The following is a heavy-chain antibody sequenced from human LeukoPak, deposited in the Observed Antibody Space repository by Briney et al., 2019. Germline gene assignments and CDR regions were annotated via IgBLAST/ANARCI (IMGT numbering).Heavy chain of an antibody. D-gene: IGHD1-26*01. Sequence: GGSLRLSCAASGFTFSSYGMHWVRQAPGKGLEWVAFIRYDGSNKYYADSVKGRFTISRDNSKNTLYLQMNSLRAEDTAVYYCAKDYRSGSYYGYYYYYYYMDVWGKGTTVTISS. CDR3: AKDYRSGSYYGYYYYYYYMDV. CDR1: GFTFSSYG. CDR2: IRYDGSNK. J-gene: IGHJ6*03. V-gene: IGHV3-30*02.